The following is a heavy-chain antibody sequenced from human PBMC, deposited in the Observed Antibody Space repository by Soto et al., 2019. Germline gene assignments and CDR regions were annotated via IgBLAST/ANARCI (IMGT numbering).Heavy chain of an antibody. CDR1: GFTFSSYA. J-gene: IGHJ1*01. Sequence: GGSLRLSCAASGFTFSSYAMSWVRQAPGKGLEWVSAISGSGGSTYYADSVKGRFTISRDNSKNTLYLQMNSLRAEDTAVYYCAKVSSSWYLAAEYFQHWGQGTLVTVSS. V-gene: IGHV3-23*01. CDR3: AKVSSSWYLAAEYFQH. CDR2: ISGSGGST. D-gene: IGHD6-13*01.